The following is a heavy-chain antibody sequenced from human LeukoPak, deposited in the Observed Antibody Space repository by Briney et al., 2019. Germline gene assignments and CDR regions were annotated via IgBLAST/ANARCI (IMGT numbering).Heavy chain of an antibody. CDR2: INAGNGNT. J-gene: IGHJ4*02. Sequence: GASVKVSCKASGYTFTSYAMHWVRQAPGQRLEWMGWINAGNGNTKYSQKFQGRVTITRDTSASTAYMELSSLRSEDTAVYYCARVLAYCSSTSCHDYWGQGTLVTVYS. CDR1: GYTFTSYA. V-gene: IGHV1-3*01. D-gene: IGHD2-2*01. CDR3: ARVLAYCSSTSCHDY.